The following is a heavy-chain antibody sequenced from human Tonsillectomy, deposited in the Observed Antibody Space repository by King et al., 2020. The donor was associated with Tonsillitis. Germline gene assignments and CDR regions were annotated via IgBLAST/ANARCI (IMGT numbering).Heavy chain of an antibody. CDR3: AREFQSSRPLDY. Sequence: QLQESGPGLVKPSETLSLPWTVSCGSISRYYWSWIRQPAGKGLEWIGRIYPSWSTNYNLPLKSRVTMSVETSKNQFSLKLSSVTAADTAVYYCAREFQSSRPLDYWGQGTLVTVSS. V-gene: IGHV4-4*07. CDR2: IYPSWST. CDR1: CGSISRYY. D-gene: IGHD6-13*01. J-gene: IGHJ4*02.